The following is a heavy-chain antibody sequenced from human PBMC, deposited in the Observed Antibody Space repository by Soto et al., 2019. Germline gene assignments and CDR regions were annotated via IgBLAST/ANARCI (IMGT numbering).Heavy chain of an antibody. Sequence: QITLKESGPTLVKPTQTLTLTCTFSGFSLSTSGVGVGWIRQPPGEALEWLAIIFWDDDERYNPSLMTRLTIXKXTXRNQVVLTMTNMDPADTATYYCAHRTYCSGGSCYDYWGQGTLVTVSS. J-gene: IGHJ4*02. CDR3: AHRTYCSGGSCYDY. D-gene: IGHD2-15*01. CDR1: GFSLSTSGVG. CDR2: IFWDDDE. V-gene: IGHV2-5*02.